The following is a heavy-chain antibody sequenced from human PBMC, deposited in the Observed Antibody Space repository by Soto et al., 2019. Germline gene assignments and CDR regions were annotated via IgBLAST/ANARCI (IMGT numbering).Heavy chain of an antibody. CDR2: IKQDGSEK. CDR1: GFTFSTYW. J-gene: IGHJ4*02. Sequence: GGSLRLSCSASGFTFSTYWMSWVRQAPGKGLEWVANIKQDGSEKYYVDSVKGRFTISRDNAKNSLYLQMDSLRAEDTAVYYCARGWAHFDYWGQGTLVTVSS. D-gene: IGHD3-16*01. V-gene: IGHV3-7*04. CDR3: ARGWAHFDY.